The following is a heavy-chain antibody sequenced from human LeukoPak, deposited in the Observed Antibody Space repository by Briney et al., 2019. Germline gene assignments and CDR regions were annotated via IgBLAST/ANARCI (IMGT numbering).Heavy chain of an antibody. CDR1: GYTFTGYY. V-gene: IGHV1-2*02. Sequence: GASVKFSCKASGYTFTGYYMHWVRQGPGQGLEWMGWINPNSGGTNYAQKFQGRVTMTRDTSISTAYMELSRLRSDDTAVYYCASKHYDSSGYYYEDDYWGQGTLVTVSS. J-gene: IGHJ4*02. CDR2: INPNSGGT. D-gene: IGHD3-22*01. CDR3: ASKHYDSSGYYYEDDY.